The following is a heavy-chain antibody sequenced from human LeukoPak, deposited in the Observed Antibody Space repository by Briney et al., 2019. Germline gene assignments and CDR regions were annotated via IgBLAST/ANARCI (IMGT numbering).Heavy chain of an antibody. J-gene: IGHJ4*02. CDR2: VSGTSEYI. V-gene: IGHV3-21*06. D-gene: IGHD6-19*01. CDR3: ARWYSSGWYSDY. CDR1: GFTFSTYS. Sequence: PGGSLRLSCAASGFTFSTYSMIWVRQAPGKGLEWVSSVSGTSEYIYYADSVRGRFTISRDNAKNTVYLQMNSLRAEDTAVYYCARWYSSGWYSDYWGQGTLVTVSS.